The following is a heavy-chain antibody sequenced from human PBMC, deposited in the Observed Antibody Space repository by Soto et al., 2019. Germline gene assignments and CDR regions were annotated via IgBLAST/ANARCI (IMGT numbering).Heavy chain of an antibody. J-gene: IGHJ5*02. CDR2: IYSSGST. CDR1: GGSISGYY. CDR3: ARVKHSGDSYRWFDP. V-gene: IGHV4-4*07. D-gene: IGHD2-21*02. Sequence: QVQLQESGPGLVKPSGTLSLTCTVSGGSISGYYWTWIRQPAGKGLEYIGRIYSSGSTNFSPSLKSRVAMSVDTSQNQFSLKLTSMTAADTAVYYCARVKHSGDSYRWFDPWGQGTLVTVSS.